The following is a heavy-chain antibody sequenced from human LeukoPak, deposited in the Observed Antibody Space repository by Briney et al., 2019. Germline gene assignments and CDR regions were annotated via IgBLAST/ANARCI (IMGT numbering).Heavy chain of an antibody. CDR2: ISSSSSYI. J-gene: IGHJ4*02. CDR1: GFTFSSYS. CDR3: ARGRSSSGLIDY. Sequence: GGSLRLSCAASGFTFSSYSMNWVRQAPGKGLEWVSSISSSSSYIYYADSVKGRFTISRDNAKNSLYLQMNSLRAEDTAVYYCARGRSSSGLIDYWGQGTLVTVSS. V-gene: IGHV3-21*01. D-gene: IGHD6-19*01.